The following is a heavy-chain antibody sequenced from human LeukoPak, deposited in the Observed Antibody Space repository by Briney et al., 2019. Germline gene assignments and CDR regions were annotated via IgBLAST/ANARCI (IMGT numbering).Heavy chain of an antibody. V-gene: IGHV1-8*01. Sequence: ASVKVSCKAPGYTHTAYDSNVVRQATGQGLEWMGWMNPNSGNTGYAQKFQGRVTLTRNTSISTAYMELSSLRSEDTAVYYCPGTVSIPGYYYYTDVWGKGTTVTVSS. CDR1: GYTHTAYD. J-gene: IGHJ6*03. D-gene: IGHD4-11*01. CDR3: PGTVSIPGYYYYTDV. CDR2: MNPNSGNT.